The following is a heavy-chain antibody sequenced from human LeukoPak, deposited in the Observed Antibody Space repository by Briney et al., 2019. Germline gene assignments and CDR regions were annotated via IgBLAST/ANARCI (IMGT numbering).Heavy chain of an antibody. CDR1: GFTLSSDA. CDR3: AKKPAGFDP. J-gene: IGHJ5*02. D-gene: IGHD1-14*01. CDR2: IYGSGGFT. Sequence: GGSLRLSCAVSGFTLSSDAMTCVRRAPGKGLEWVSSIYGSGGFTYYADPVKGRFTISRDNSKNTLYLQMTSLRAEDTAIYYCAKKPAGFDPWGQGTLVTVSS. V-gene: IGHV3-23*01.